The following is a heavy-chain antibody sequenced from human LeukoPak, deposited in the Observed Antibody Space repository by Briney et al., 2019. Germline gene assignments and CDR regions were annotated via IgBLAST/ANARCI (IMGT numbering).Heavy chain of an antibody. D-gene: IGHD3-3*01. V-gene: IGHV3-48*01. CDR3: AKDPRPLFGVVIPRISTP. CDR1: GFTFSSYS. CDR2: ISSSSSTI. Sequence: SGGSLRLSCAASGFTFSSYSMNWVRQAPGKGLEWVSYISSSSSTIYYADSVKGRFTISRDNAKNSLYLQMNSLRAEDTAVYYCAKDPRPLFGVVIPRISTPWGQGTLVTVSS. J-gene: IGHJ5*02.